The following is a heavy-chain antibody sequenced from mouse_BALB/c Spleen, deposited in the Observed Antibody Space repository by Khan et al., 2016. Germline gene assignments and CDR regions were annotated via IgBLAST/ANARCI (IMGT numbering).Heavy chain of an antibody. D-gene: IGHD2-4*01. Sequence: VQLQQSGPELVKPGASVKISCKAAGFTFTDYNMHWVKQSHGKSLEWIGYIYPYNGDTGYKQKFKSKATLTVDNSSSTAYMELRSLTSEDSAVYYCAPGLYYDYDGFTYGGQGTLVTVSA. V-gene: IGHV1S29*02. CDR2: IYPYNGDT. CDR1: GFTFTDYN. J-gene: IGHJ3*01. CDR3: APGLYYDYDGFTY.